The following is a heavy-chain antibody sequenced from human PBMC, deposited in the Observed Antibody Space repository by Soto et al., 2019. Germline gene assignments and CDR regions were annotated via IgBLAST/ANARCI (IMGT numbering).Heavy chain of an antibody. CDR3: ARASSLIVAAPAY. V-gene: IGHV1-18*04. CDR2: VSPYNGNA. J-gene: IGHJ4*02. D-gene: IGHD5-12*01. CDR1: GYTFSNYA. Sequence: ASVKVSCKTSGYTFSNYAISWVRQAPGQGLEWLGWVSPYNGNANYTEKFQGRVSMTTDTSTTTAYMELTSLTSDDTAIYYCARASSLIVAAPAYWGQGTLVTVSS.